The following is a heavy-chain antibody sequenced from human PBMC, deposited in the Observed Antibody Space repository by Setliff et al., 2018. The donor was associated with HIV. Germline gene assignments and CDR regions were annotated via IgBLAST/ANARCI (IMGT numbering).Heavy chain of an antibody. CDR3: TTIQKLTTPVDY. J-gene: IGHJ4*02. D-gene: IGHD4-17*01. Sequence: GGSLRLSCAASGFTFNKAWMSWVRQAPGKGLEWVGRIKSKTDGGTTDYAAPVKGRFTISRDDSKNTLYLQMNSLKTEDTAVYYCTTIQKLTTPVDYWGQGTLVTVSS. V-gene: IGHV3-15*01. CDR1: GFTFNKAW. CDR2: IKSKTDGGTT.